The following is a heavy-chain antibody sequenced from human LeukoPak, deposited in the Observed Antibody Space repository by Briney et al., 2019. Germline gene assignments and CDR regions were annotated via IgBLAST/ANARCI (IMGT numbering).Heavy chain of an antibody. V-gene: IGHV4-39*07. Sequence: SETLSLTCIVSGGSITSSSYYWGWIRQPPGKGLEWIANIYYDGATSYNPSLKSRVTISVDTSKNDFSVKLTSVTAADTAMYYCARFSRSSKGAFDMWAKGHCSPSPQ. J-gene: IGHJ3*02. D-gene: IGHD3-16*01. CDR1: GGSITSSSYY. CDR3: ARFSRSSKGAFDM. CDR2: IYYDGAT.